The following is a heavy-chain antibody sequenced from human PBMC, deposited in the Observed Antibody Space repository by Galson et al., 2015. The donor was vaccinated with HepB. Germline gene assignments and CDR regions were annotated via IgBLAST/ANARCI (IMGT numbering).Heavy chain of an antibody. CDR3: ARVRGGFTATDAFDI. J-gene: IGHJ3*02. D-gene: IGHD1-26*01. V-gene: IGHV6-1*01. Sequence: CAISGDSVSSKSAAWNWIRQSPSRGLEWLGRTYYRSKWNNDYAVSVQSRITINPDTSKNQFSLQLNSVTPEDTAVYYCARVRGGFTATDAFDIWGQGTMVTVSS. CDR2: TYYRSKWNN. CDR1: GDSVSSKSAA.